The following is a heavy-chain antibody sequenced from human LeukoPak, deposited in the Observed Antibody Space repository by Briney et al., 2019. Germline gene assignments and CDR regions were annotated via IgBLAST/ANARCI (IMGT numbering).Heavy chain of an antibody. CDR1: GFTFSSYA. V-gene: IGHV3-23*01. J-gene: IGHJ4*02. CDR2: IFGSGGSP. CDR3: GKTTAGYSSGQKPAWPVDY. Sequence: PGGSLRLSCAASGFTFSSYAMSWVRQAPGKGLEWIAGIFGSGGSPHYAASVKGRFTISRDNSKNTVYLQINSLRAEETAVYYCGKTTAGYSSGQKPAWPVDYWGQGTLVTVSS. D-gene: IGHD5-18*01.